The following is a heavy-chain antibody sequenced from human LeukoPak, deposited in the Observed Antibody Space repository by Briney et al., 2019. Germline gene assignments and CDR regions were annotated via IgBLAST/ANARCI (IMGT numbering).Heavy chain of an antibody. Sequence: ASVKVSCKASGYTFTSYGISWVRQAPGQGLEWMGWISAYNGNTNYAQKLQGRVTMTTDTSTSTAYMELRSLRSDDTAVYYCARDLTMVRGIFFPEDAFDIWGQGTMVTVSS. CDR1: GYTFTSYG. J-gene: IGHJ3*02. CDR3: ARDLTMVRGIFFPEDAFDI. D-gene: IGHD3-10*01. V-gene: IGHV1-18*01. CDR2: ISAYNGNT.